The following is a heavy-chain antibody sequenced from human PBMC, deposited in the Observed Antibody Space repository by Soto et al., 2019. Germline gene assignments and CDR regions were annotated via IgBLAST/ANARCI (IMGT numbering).Heavy chain of an antibody. CDR1: GFSFSSYA. CDR3: ARDRERDAWYEDY. CDR2: ISGSDGST. V-gene: IGHV3-23*01. D-gene: IGHD6-13*01. Sequence: PGGSLRLSCVASGFSFSSYAMSWVCQAPGKGLDWVSVISGSDGSTYYADSVKGRFTISRDNSKNTLYLQMNSLRAEDTAVYYCARDRERDAWYEDYWGQGTLVTVSS. J-gene: IGHJ4*02.